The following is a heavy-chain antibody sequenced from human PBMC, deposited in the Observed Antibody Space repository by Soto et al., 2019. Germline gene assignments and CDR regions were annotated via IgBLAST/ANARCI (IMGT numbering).Heavy chain of an antibody. V-gene: IGHV1-3*01. CDR2: INAGNGNT. CDR3: ARSGTLDGFNYYYGMDV. D-gene: IGHD3-10*01. J-gene: IGHJ6*02. CDR1: GYTFTSYA. Sequence: GASVKVSCKASGYTFTSYAMHWVRQAPGQRLEWMGWINAGNGNTKYSQKFQGRVTITRDTSASTAYMELSSLRSEDTAVYYCARSGTLDGFNYYYGMDVWGQGTTVTVSS.